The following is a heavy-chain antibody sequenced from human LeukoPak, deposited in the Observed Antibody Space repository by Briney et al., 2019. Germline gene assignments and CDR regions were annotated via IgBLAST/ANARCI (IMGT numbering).Heavy chain of an antibody. CDR1: GVSINSGNW. D-gene: IGHD5-12*01. Sequence: SETLSLTCAVSGVSINSGNWWSWVRQPPGKGLEWLGEIYHSGTTKYNPSLKSRVTISVDTSKNQFSLKLSSVTAADTAVYYCAKNSRDRYDDPLAFDYWGQGTLVTVSS. CDR2: IYHSGTT. J-gene: IGHJ4*02. CDR3: AKNSRDRYDDPLAFDY. V-gene: IGHV4-4*02.